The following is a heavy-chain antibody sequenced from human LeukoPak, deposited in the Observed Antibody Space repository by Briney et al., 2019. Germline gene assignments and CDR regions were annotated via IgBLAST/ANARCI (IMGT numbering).Heavy chain of an antibody. Sequence: ASVKVSCKASGYTFTSYYMHWVRQAPGQGLEWVGIINPSGDPTTYAQKFQGRVTMTSDMSTSTVYMELSSLRSEDTAVYYCARSSGYYSSLFYMHVWGKGTTVTVSS. J-gene: IGHJ6*03. CDR2: INPSGDPT. CDR3: ARSSGYYSSLFYMHV. V-gene: IGHV1-46*01. D-gene: IGHD3-22*01. CDR1: GYTFTSYY.